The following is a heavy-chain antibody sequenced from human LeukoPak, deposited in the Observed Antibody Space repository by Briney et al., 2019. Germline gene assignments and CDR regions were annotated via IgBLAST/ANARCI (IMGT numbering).Heavy chain of an antibody. V-gene: IGHV3-7*01. Sequence: GGSLRLSCAASGFTFSSYWMAWVRQAPGKGLEWVANIKQDGSEKYYVDSVKGRFTISRDNAKNSLYLQMNSLRAEDTAVYYCARDVAAAGWVGGYWGQGALVTVSS. J-gene: IGHJ4*02. CDR2: IKQDGSEK. CDR3: ARDVAAAGWVGGY. CDR1: GFTFSSYW. D-gene: IGHD6-13*01.